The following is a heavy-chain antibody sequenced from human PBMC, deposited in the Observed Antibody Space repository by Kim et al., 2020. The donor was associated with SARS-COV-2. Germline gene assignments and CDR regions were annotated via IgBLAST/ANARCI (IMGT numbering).Heavy chain of an antibody. V-gene: IGHV3-33*06. CDR1: GFTFSSYG. Sequence: GGSLRLSCAASGFTFSSYGMHWVRQAPGKGLEWVAVIWYDGSNKYYADSVKGRFTISRDNSKNTLYLQMNSLRAEDTAVYYCAKEMSTVVNDAVMGAFDIWGQGTMVTVSS. J-gene: IGHJ3*02. CDR3: AKEMSTVVNDAVMGAFDI. D-gene: IGHD4-17*01. CDR2: IWYDGSNK.